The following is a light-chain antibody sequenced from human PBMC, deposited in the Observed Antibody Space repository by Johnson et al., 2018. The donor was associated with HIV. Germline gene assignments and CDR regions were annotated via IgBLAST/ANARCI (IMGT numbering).Light chain of an antibody. Sequence: QAVLTQPPSVSAAPGQKVTISCSGSISNIGSHYVSWYQQFPGTAPKLLIFENNKRPSGIPDRFSGSKSGSSATLGITGLQTGDEADYYCGTWDSSLSAYVFGTGTKVTVL. CDR3: GTWDSSLSAYV. J-gene: IGLJ1*01. CDR2: ENN. CDR1: ISNIGSHY. V-gene: IGLV1-51*02.